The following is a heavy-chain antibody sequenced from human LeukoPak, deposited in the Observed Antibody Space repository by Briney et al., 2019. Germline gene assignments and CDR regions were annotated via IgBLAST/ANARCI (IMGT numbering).Heavy chain of an antibody. CDR2: MNPNSGNT. Sequence: ASVNVSCKASGYTFTSYDINWVRQATGQGLEWMGWMNPNSGNTGYAQKFQGRVTITRNTSISTAYMELSSLRSEDTAVYYCARARRGANMVRGVITYYYYYMDVWGKGTTVTVSS. J-gene: IGHJ6*03. D-gene: IGHD3-10*01. CDR3: ARARRGANMVRGVITYYYYYMDV. V-gene: IGHV1-8*03. CDR1: GYTFTSYD.